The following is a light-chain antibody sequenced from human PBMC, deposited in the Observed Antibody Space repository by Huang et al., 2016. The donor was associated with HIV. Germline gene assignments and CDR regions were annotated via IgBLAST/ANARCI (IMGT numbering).Light chain of an antibody. Sequence: DIQMTHSPSSLSASVGDRVTNTCRATQSITKYLNWYQQKPGKAPKLLIYGASSLQTGVPSRCISSGSGTDVTLTISSLQPEEFATYYCQQSSSPPPTFGPGTKVDIK. J-gene: IGKJ3*01. CDR1: QSITKY. CDR2: GAS. CDR3: QQSSSPPPT. V-gene: IGKV1-39*01.